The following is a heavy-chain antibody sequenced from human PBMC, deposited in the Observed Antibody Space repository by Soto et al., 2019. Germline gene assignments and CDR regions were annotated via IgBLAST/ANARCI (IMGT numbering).Heavy chain of an antibody. D-gene: IGHD6-13*01. CDR1: GGSISSGGYY. V-gene: IGHV4-31*03. Sequence: TLSLTCTVSGGSISSGGYYWSWIRQHPGKGLEWIGYIYYSGSTYYNPSLKSRVTISVDTSKNQFSLKLSSATAADTAVYYCARVDRRRQESSRWYEPAHYYYGMDVWGQGTTVTVSS. CDR2: IYYSGST. CDR3: ARVDRRRQESSRWYEPAHYYYGMDV. J-gene: IGHJ6*02.